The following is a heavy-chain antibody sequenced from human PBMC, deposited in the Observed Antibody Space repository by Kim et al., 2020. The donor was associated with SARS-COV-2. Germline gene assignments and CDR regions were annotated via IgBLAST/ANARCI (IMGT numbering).Heavy chain of an antibody. Sequence: NDYAVSVKSRITINPDTSKNQFSLQLNSVTPEDTAVYYCARNYGGKGFDYWGQGTLVTVS. CDR3: ARNYGGKGFDY. D-gene: IGHD4-17*01. J-gene: IGHJ4*02. CDR2: N. V-gene: IGHV6-1*01.